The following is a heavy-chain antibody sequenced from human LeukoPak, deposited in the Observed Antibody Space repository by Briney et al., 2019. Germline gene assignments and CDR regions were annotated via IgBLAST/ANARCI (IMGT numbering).Heavy chain of an antibody. Sequence: PSETLPLTCTVSGGSISSYHWSWIRQPAGKGLEWIGRIYNSGSTSSNPSLKSRVTMSLDTSKSQFSLKLSSLTAADTAVYYCARTLGPKIQGYYYYYIDVWGKGTTVTVSS. V-gene: IGHV4-4*07. D-gene: IGHD5-18*01. CDR1: GGSISSYH. CDR2: IYNSGST. CDR3: ARTLGPKIQGYYYYYIDV. J-gene: IGHJ6*03.